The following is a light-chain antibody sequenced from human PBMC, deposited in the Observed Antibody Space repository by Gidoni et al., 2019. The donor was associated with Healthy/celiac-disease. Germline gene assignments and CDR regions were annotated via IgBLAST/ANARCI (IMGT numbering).Light chain of an antibody. CDR1: QSVSSN. CDR3: QQYNNWPPFT. J-gene: IGKJ3*01. CDR2: GAS. V-gene: IGKV3-15*01. Sequence: DIVMPQSPATLSVSPGERATLSCRASQSVSSNLAWYQQKPGQAPRLLIYGASTRATGIPARFSGSGSGTEFTLTISSLQSEDVAVYYCQQYNNWPPFTCGPGTKVDIK.